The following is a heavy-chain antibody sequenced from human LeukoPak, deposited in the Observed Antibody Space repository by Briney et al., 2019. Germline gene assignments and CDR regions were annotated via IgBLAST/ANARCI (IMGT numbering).Heavy chain of an antibody. Sequence: ASVKVSFKASGYTFTSYDINWVRQATGQGLEWMGWMNSNSGNTGYAQKFQGRVTMTRNTSISTAYMELSSLRSEDTAGYYCARGHNWGTRVRYSWFDPWGQGTLVTVSS. CDR2: MNSNSGNT. V-gene: IGHV1-8*01. CDR3: ARGHNWGTRVRYSWFDP. J-gene: IGHJ5*02. D-gene: IGHD3-16*01. CDR1: GYTFTSYD.